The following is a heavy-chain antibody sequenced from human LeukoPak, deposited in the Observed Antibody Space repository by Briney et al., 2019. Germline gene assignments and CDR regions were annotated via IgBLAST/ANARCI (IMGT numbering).Heavy chain of an antibody. V-gene: IGHV4-38-2*01. J-gene: IGHJ4*02. CDR3: ARVNWTPDY. Sequence: AETLSLTCAVSGYSISRGCHWGWIRQPPGKGLEWIGSIHHSGSTYYNSSLKSRVTISVDTSKNQFSLKVSSVTAADTAVYYCARVNWTPDYWGQGTLVTVSS. CDR2: IHHSGST. D-gene: IGHD1-1*01. CDR1: GYSISRGCH.